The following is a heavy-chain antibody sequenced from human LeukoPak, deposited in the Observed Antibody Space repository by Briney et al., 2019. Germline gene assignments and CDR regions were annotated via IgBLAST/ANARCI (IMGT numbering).Heavy chain of an antibody. Sequence: SVKVSCKASGGTFSSYAISWVRQAPGQGLEWMGGIVPIFGTANYAQKFQGRVTITADESTSTAYMELSSLRSEDTAVYYCAHITPNQLLHDYWSQGTLVTVSS. J-gene: IGHJ4*02. CDR3: AHITPNQLLHDY. CDR1: GGTFSSYA. D-gene: IGHD2-2*01. CDR2: IVPIFGTA. V-gene: IGHV1-69*01.